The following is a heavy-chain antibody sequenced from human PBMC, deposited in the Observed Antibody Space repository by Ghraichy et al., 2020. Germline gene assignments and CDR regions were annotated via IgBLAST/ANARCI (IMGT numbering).Heavy chain of an antibody. CDR1: GFTFSSFG. Sequence: GGSLRLSCAASGFTFSSFGMYWVRQAPGKGPEWVAVIWYDGSNEDYADPVKGRFTISRDNSKNTLYLQMNSLRDEDTAIYYCARDPSSRAAAGRFDYWGQGTLFTVSS. D-gene: IGHD6-13*01. CDR3: ARDPSSRAAAGRFDY. J-gene: IGHJ4*02. CDR2: IWYDGSNE. V-gene: IGHV3-33*01.